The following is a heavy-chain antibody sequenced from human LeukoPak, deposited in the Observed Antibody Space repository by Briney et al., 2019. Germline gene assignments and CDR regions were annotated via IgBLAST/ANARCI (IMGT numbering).Heavy chain of an antibody. V-gene: IGHV1-46*01. D-gene: IGHD4-23*01. Sequence: GASVKVSCTASGYTFTSYYMHWVRQAPGQGLEWMGIINPSGGSTSYAQKFQGRVTMTRDMSTSTVYMELSSLRSEDTAVYYCARGGTPTVATFYAFDIWGQGTMVTVSS. CDR3: ARGGTPTVATFYAFDI. CDR1: GYTFTSYY. J-gene: IGHJ3*02. CDR2: INPSGGST.